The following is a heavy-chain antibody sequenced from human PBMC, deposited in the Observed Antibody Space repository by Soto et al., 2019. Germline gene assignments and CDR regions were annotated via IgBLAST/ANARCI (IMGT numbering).Heavy chain of an antibody. D-gene: IGHD6-13*01. J-gene: IGHJ5*02. CDR1: GYTFTSHA. V-gene: IGHV1-3*05. CDR3: AGDGIAAAGTSWFGP. CDR2: INAGNGNT. Sequence: QVQLVQSGAEEKKPGASVKVSCKASGYTFTSHAMHWVRQAPGQRLEWMGWINAGNGNTKYSQKFQGRVTITTDTSASTGYMELSRLKSEDKAVEFCAGDGIAAAGTSWFGPWGQGTLGTVSS.